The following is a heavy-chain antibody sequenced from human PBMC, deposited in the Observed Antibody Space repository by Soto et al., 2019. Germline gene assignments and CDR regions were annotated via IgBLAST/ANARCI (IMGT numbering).Heavy chain of an antibody. CDR2: INDSGNI. CDR1: GGSFSGYH. Sequence: QVQLQQWGAGLLKPSETLSLTCSVYGGSFSGYHWTWLRQTPEKGLESIVEINDSGNINYNPSLKSRVTILVDTAKKQLSLRLRSVTAAATAVYYCARGLILWFGELSRRGGYYYYMDVWGKGTTVTVSS. V-gene: IGHV4-34*02. D-gene: IGHD3-10*01. J-gene: IGHJ6*03. CDR3: ARGLILWFGELSRRGGYYYYMDV.